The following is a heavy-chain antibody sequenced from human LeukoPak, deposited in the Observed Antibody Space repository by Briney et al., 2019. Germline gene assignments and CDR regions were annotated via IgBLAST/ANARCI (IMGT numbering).Heavy chain of an antibody. CDR3: AKDHYWSIDY. V-gene: IGHV3-74*01. CDR2: IKGDGIST. D-gene: IGHD3-3*01. CDR1: GFTFSSYS. Sequence: GGSLRLSCAASGFTFSSYSMNWVRHAPGQGLVWVSRIKGDGISTNYADSVKGRFTISRDIAKNTLYLQMNSLRAEDTGVYYCAKDHYWSIDYWGRGTLVTVS. J-gene: IGHJ4*02.